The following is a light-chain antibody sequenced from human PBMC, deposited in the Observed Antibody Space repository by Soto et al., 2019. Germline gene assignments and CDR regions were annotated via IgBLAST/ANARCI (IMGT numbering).Light chain of an antibody. CDR2: KAS. Sequence: DIQMTQSPSILSASVGDRVTITCRASQSISSWLAWYQQKPGKAPNLLIHKASHLESGVPSRFSGSGSGTEFTLTISSLQPGDFATYYCQHYNTYPWTFGQRTTVDIK. J-gene: IGKJ1*01. V-gene: IGKV1-5*03. CDR3: QHYNTYPWT. CDR1: QSISSW.